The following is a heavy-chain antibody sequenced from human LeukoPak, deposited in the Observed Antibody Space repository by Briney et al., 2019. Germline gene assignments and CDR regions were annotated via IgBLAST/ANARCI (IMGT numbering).Heavy chain of an antibody. CDR3: ARDGRNYYDKSGYYSALAY. V-gene: IGHV3-30*04. J-gene: IGHJ4*02. Sequence: SGGSLRLSCAASGFTFSNYAMSWVRQAPGRGLEWVAVISYDGRNKHHADSVKGRFTISRDNSKNTLYLQMNSLRADDTAVYYCARDGRNYYDKSGYYSALAYWGQGTLVTVSS. CDR2: ISYDGRNK. D-gene: IGHD3-22*01. CDR1: GFTFSNYA.